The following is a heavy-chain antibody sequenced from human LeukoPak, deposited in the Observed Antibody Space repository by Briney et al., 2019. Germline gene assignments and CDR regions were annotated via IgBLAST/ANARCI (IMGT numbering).Heavy chain of an antibody. CDR2: INHSGST. D-gene: IGHD6-19*01. J-gene: IGHJ5*02. Sequence: SETLSLTCAVYGGSFSGYYWSWIRQPPGKGLEWIGEINHSGSTNYNPSLKRRVTISVDTSKNQFSLKLSSVTAADTAVYYCARVTKQWLVRGGWFNPWGQGTLVTVSS. CDR1: GGSFSGYY. CDR3: ARVTKQWLVRGGWFNP. V-gene: IGHV4-34*01.